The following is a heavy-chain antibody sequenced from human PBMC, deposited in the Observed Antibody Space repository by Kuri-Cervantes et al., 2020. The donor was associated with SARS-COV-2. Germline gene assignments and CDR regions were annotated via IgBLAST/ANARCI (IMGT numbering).Heavy chain of an antibody. V-gene: IGHV4-4*02. CDR3: ARESTYTFDI. D-gene: IGHD2-2*02. Sequence: SQTLSLTCVVSGGAINPYNWWTCVRQPPGKGLQWIGEIFHDGSTKFNPSLSLRGRVTMSLDKSKNQFSLNLTSVTATDTAVYYCARESTYTFDIWGQGTLVTVSS. CDR1: GGAINPYNW. J-gene: IGHJ3*02. CDR2: IFHDGST.